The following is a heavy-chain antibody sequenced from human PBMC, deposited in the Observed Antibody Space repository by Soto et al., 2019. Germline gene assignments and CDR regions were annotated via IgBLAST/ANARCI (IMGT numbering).Heavy chain of an antibody. D-gene: IGHD5-18*01. CDR2: SIANTREP. V-gene: IGHV1-18*01. Sequence: ASLPVSCTASCYIFTTYVISWARHARGQGREWLGLSIANTREPKYALKLPGGVTMTTVTPTSTAYMELRSLRFADTAVYYCARAPAGWIQPTYLVYWGHGTPVTVSS. CDR3: ARAPAGWIQPTYLVY. CDR1: CYIFTTYV. J-gene: IGHJ4*01.